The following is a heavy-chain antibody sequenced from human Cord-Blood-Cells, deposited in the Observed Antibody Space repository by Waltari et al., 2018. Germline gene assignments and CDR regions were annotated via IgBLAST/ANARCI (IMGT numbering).Heavy chain of an antibody. CDR1: VGPISRRNW. Sequence: HVRLQESGPGLVKPSGTLSLTCAVSVGPISRRNWGSWVRQPPGKGLEWTGEIYHSGSTNYKPSLKSRVTISVDKSKNQFSLKLSSVTAADTAVYYCAWRLVGGWFDPWGQGTLVTVSS. CDR3: AWRLVGGWFDP. V-gene: IGHV4-4*02. D-gene: IGHD6-19*01. CDR2: IYHSGST. J-gene: IGHJ5*02.